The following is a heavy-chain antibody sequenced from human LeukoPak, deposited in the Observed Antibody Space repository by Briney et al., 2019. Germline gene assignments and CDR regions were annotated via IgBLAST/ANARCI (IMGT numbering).Heavy chain of an antibody. J-gene: IGHJ4*02. Sequence: SVKVSCKASGGTFSSYAISWVRQAPGQGLEWMGRIIPILGIANYAQKSQGRVTITADKSTSTAYMELSSLRSEDTAVYYCARRDSSGTFDYWGQGTLVTVSS. V-gene: IGHV1-69*04. CDR1: GGTFSSYA. D-gene: IGHD6-25*01. CDR3: ARRDSSGTFDY. CDR2: IIPILGIA.